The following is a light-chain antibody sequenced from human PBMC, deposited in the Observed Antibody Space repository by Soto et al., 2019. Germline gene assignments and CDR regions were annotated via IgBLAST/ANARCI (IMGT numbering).Light chain of an antibody. CDR3: QQSHSTPLT. J-gene: IGKJ4*01. CDR2: AAS. CDR1: QDIGTY. V-gene: IGKV1-8*01. Sequence: AIRMTQSPSSFSASTGDRVSITCRATQDIGTYLAWYQQIPGKAPKFLIYAASSLQSGVPSRFSGSGFGTDFTLTISSLQPEDFATYYCQQSHSTPLTFGGGTKVDIK.